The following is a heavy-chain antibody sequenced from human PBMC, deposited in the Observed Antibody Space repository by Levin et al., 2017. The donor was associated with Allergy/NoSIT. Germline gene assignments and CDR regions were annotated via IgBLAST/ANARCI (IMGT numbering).Heavy chain of an antibody. Sequence: SETLSLTCAVYGGSFSGYYWSWIRQPPGKGLEWIGEINHSGSTNYNPSLKSRVTISVDTSKNQFSLKLSSVTAADTAVYYCARGPYCSGGSCYRTFDIWGQGTLVTVSS. CDR3: ARGPYCSGGSCYRTFDI. J-gene: IGHJ4*02. V-gene: IGHV4-34*01. CDR2: INHSGST. D-gene: IGHD2-15*01. CDR1: GGSFSGYY.